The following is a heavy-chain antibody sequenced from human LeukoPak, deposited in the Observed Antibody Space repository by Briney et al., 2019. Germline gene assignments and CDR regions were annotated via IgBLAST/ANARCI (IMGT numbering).Heavy chain of an antibody. Sequence: GGYLRLSCAASGFTFSSYAMHWVRQAPGKGLEYVSAISSNGGSTYYADSVKGRFTISRDNSKNTLYLQMNSLRAEDTAIYYCANLKVDAFDIWGQGTMVTVSS. CDR2: ISSNGGST. CDR3: ANLKVDAFDI. J-gene: IGHJ3*02. CDR1: GFTFSSYA. V-gene: IGHV3-64*02.